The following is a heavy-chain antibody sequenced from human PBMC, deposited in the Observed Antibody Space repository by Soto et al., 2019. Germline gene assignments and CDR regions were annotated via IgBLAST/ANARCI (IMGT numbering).Heavy chain of an antibody. D-gene: IGHD2-8*01. V-gene: IGHV4-30-4*01. CDR2: IYYSGST. J-gene: IGHJ2*01. Sequence: QVQLQESGPGLVKPSQTLSLTCTVSGGSISSGDYYWSWIRQPPGKGLEWIGYIYYSGSTYYNPSLKSRVTISVDTSKNQFSLRLSSVTAADTAVYYCASSARVYAKYFDLWGRGTLVTVSS. CDR1: GGSISSGDYY. CDR3: ASSARVYAKYFDL.